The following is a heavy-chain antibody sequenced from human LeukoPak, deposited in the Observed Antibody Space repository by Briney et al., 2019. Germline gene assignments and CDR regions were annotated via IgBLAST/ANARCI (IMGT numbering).Heavy chain of an antibody. Sequence: HGESLKISWKGSGFSFTTYWIVWVRQMPGKGREWMGIIYPDDSDTRYSPSFQGQVTISADKSISTAYLQWSSLKASDTAMYYCARLYYSASGYPDYWGQGTLVTVSS. V-gene: IGHV5-51*01. J-gene: IGHJ4*02. CDR2: IYPDDSDT. CDR1: GFSFTTYW. CDR3: ARLYYSASGYPDY. D-gene: IGHD3-22*01.